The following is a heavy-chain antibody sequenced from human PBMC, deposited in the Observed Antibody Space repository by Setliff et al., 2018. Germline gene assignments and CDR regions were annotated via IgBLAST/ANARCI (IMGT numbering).Heavy chain of an antibody. CDR2: IGHTGSI. J-gene: IGHJ4*02. D-gene: IGHD2-21*02. CDR3: ARDLGHGGDSDY. CDR1: GGSLTNYY. V-gene: IGHV4-59*12. Sequence: PSETLSLTCSVSGGSLTNYYWTWIRQPPGKGLEWVGNIGHTGSINYNPSLKSRLTISRDTSKNQVSLKLNSVTATDTAVYYCARDLGHGGDSDYWGQGILVTVSS.